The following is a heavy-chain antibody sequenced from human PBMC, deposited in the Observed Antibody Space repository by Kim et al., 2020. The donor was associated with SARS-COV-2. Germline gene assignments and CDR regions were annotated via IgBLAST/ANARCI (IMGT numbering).Heavy chain of an antibody. V-gene: IGHV3-21*01. Sequence: GGSLRLSCAASGFTFSTSGMNWARQAPGKGLEWVSHTNPISSHIYYADSVRGRFTISRDNAKNSLYLQMNDLRVEDTAVYYCARDSVEPARNSGMDVWGQGTTVTVSS. CDR2: TNPISSHI. J-gene: IGHJ6*02. CDR1: GFTFSTSG. CDR3: ARDSVEPARNSGMDV. D-gene: IGHD1-1*01.